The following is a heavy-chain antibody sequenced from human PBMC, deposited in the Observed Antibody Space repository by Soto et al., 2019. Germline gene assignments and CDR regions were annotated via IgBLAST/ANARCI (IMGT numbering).Heavy chain of an antibody. D-gene: IGHD2-2*01. CDR1: GFTFSSYS. CDR2: ISSSSSTI. V-gene: IGHV3-48*01. CDR3: ARGDIVVVPAATTLFDP. J-gene: IGHJ5*02. Sequence: GGSLRLSCAASGFTFSSYSMNWVRQAPGKGLEWVSYISSSSSTIYYADSVKGRFTISRDNAKNSLYLQMNSLRAEDTAVYYCARGDIVVVPAATTLFDPWGQGTLVTVSS.